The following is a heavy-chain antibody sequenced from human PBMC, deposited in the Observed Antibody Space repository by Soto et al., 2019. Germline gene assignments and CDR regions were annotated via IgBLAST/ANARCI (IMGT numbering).Heavy chain of an antibody. D-gene: IGHD6-13*01. CDR2: ISGSGGST. J-gene: IGHJ4*02. CDR3: AKDQGSSWYEIDY. Sequence: EVQLLESGGGLVQPGGSLRLSCAASGFTFSNYAVTWVRQAPGKGREWVSTISGSGGSTYYADSVKGRFTISRDNYKNTLYLQMNSLRAEDTAVYYCAKDQGSSWYEIDYWGQGTLVTVSS. CDR1: GFTFSNYA. V-gene: IGHV3-23*01.